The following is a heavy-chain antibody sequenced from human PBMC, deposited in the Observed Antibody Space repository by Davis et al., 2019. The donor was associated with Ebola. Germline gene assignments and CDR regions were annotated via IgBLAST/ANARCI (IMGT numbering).Heavy chain of an antibody. CDR1: GFTFSNFG. Sequence: PGGSLRLSCAASGFTFSNFGMHWVRQAPGKGLEWVSVIWYDGSKEYYGDSVKGRFTISRDNAKNTLYLQMRSLRVEDTAVYYCAKEGVGDGYPLDHWGRGSLVTVSS. CDR3: AKEGVGDGYPLDH. D-gene: IGHD5-24*01. J-gene: IGHJ4*02. V-gene: IGHV3-33*06. CDR2: IWYDGSKE.